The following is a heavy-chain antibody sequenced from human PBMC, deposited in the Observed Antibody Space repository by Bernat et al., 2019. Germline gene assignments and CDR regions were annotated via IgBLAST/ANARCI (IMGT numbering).Heavy chain of an antibody. CDR2: IRSKSDGGTT. Sequence: EVQLVESGGGLVKPGGSLRLSCAASGFTFSNAWMSWVRQAPGKGLEWVGRIRSKSDGGTTDYVAPVKGRFTISRDDSKDTLYLQMNSLKTEDTAVYYCTTAPGVKGGTRGYDLDYWGQGTLVTVSS. D-gene: IGHD5-12*01. CDR3: TTAPGVKGGTRGYDLDY. J-gene: IGHJ4*02. V-gene: IGHV3-15*01. CDR1: GFTFSNAW.